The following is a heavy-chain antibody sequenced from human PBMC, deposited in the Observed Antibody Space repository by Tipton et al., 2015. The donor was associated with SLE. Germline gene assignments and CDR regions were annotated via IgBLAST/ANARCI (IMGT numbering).Heavy chain of an antibody. CDR3: ARAQNSSMGY. CDR2: IYYSGST. CDR1: GGSISGYY. D-gene: IGHD1-7*01. J-gene: IGHJ4*02. Sequence: TLSLTCTVSGGSISGYYWSWIRQPPGKGLEWIGYIYYSGSTNYNPSLKSRVTISVDTSKNQFSLKLSSVTAADTAVYYCARAQNSSMGYWGQGTLVTVSS. V-gene: IGHV4-59*12.